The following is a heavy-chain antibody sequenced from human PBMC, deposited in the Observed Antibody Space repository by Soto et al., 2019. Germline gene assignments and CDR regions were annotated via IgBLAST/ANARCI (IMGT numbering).Heavy chain of an antibody. CDR3: ASEGYSTGWYLGGY. D-gene: IGHD6-19*01. CDR2: ISNSGETI. V-gene: IGHV3-11*01. J-gene: IGHJ4*02. Sequence: KAGGSLRLSCAASGFTFSDYYMIWIRQAPGKGLEWVSYISNSGETIYYADSVKGRFTISRDNAKNSLYLQMNSLRVEDTAVYYCASEGYSTGWYLGGYWGQGTLVTVSS. CDR1: GFTFSDYY.